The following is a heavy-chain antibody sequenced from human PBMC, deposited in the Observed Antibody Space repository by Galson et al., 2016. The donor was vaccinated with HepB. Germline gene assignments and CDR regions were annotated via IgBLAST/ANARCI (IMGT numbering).Heavy chain of an antibody. D-gene: IGHD1-1*01. J-gene: IGHJ6*02. Sequence: SLRLSCAASGFIFSGSTMHWVRQASGKGLEWVGRIRSKVNSYATAYAASVKGRFTVSRDDSKNTAYLQMNSLETEDTAIYYCTLNWNPSGYYGMDVWGQGTTVTVSS. CDR3: TLNWNPSGYYGMDV. V-gene: IGHV3-73*01. CDR2: IRSKVNSYAT. CDR1: GFIFSGST.